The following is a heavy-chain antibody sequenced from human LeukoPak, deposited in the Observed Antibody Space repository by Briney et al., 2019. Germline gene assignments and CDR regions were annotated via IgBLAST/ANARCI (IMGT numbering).Heavy chain of an antibody. Sequence: SVKVSCKASGYTFTSYDINWVRQATGQGLEWMGWMNPNSGNTGYAQKFQGRVTMNRTTSISTAYMELSSLRSEDTAVYYCAREGPRYCSSTSCGWFDPWGQGTLVTVSS. CDR1: GYTFTSYD. CDR2: MNPNSGNT. J-gene: IGHJ5*02. D-gene: IGHD2-2*01. CDR3: AREGPRYCSSTSCGWFDP. V-gene: IGHV1-8*01.